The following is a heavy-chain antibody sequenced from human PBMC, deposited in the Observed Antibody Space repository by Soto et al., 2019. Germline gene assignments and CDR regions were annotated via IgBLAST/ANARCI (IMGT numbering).Heavy chain of an antibody. Sequence: QVQLVESGGGVVQPGTSLRVSCVGSGFTFRSYVIHWVRQAPGKGLEWVALTSYDGSDKYYGDSVRGRFTIARDNSRNTVHLQMDSLRLEETALFCGGRWGTTGVLDVWGQGTLVSVSS. CDR2: TSYDGSDK. D-gene: IGHD4-17*01. V-gene: IGHV3-30*19. CDR3: GRWGTTGVLDV. J-gene: IGHJ1*01. CDR1: GFTFRSYV.